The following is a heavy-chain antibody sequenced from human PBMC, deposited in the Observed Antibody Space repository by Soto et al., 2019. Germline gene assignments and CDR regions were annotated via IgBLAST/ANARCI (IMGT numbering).Heavy chain of an antibody. Sequence: SVKVSGKASGCTFSSYAISCVRQAPEQGLEWMGGIIPIFGTANYAQKFQGRVTITADESTSTAYMELSSLRSEDTAVYYCARVRGYCISTSCLSGVDPWGQGTLVTVSS. CDR1: GCTFSSYA. J-gene: IGHJ5*02. CDR2: IIPIFGTA. D-gene: IGHD2-2*01. V-gene: IGHV1-69*13. CDR3: ARVRGYCISTSCLSGVDP.